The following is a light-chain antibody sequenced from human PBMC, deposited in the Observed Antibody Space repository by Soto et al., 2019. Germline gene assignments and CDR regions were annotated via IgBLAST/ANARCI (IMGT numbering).Light chain of an antibody. CDR2: DAS. V-gene: IGKV3-11*01. CDR1: QSVSSY. CDR3: QQRSNWPST. J-gene: IGKJ4*01. Sequence: EIVLTQSPVTLSLSPGERATLSCRASQSVSSYLAWYQQKPGQAPRLLIYDASNRATGIPARFSGSGSGTDFTLTISSLEPEDFAVYYCQQRSNWPSTFGGGTNVEIK.